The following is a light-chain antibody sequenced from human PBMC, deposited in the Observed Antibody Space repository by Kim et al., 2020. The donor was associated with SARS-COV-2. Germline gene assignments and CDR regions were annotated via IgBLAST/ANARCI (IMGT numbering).Light chain of an antibody. CDR3: QQFDSYPIT. CDR2: DAS. Sequence: AIPLTQSPSSLSASVGDRVSLSCRASHGINTAVAWYQQKPGSPPKLLIFDASNLESGVSSRFSGSGSGTHFTLTINNLQPEDFATYYCQQFDSYPITFGGGTKLEI. J-gene: IGKJ4*01. V-gene: IGKV1-13*02. CDR1: HGINTA.